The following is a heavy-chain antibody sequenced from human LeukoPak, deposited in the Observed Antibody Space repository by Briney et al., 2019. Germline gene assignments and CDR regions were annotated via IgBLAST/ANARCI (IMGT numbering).Heavy chain of an antibody. J-gene: IGHJ4*02. Sequence: PSVTLSLTCAVSGYSISSDYHWGWIRQPPGKGLEWIGAMHHSGSTYYNPSLKSRATISVDTSKNQVSLKLNSVTAADTAVYYCARDRSYYTFDYWGQGTLVIVSA. CDR1: GYSISSDYH. CDR3: ARDRSYYTFDY. V-gene: IGHV4-38-2*02. CDR2: MHHSGST. D-gene: IGHD3-10*01.